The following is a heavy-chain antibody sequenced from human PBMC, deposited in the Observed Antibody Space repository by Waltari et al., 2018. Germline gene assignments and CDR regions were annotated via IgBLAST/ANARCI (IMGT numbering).Heavy chain of an antibody. J-gene: IGHJ4*02. V-gene: IGHV4-34*12. D-gene: IGHD2-2*01. CDR2: IIHSGST. CDR1: GGSLSGYY. Sequence: QVQLQQWGAGLLKPSETLSLTCAVYGGSLSGYYWSWIRQPPGKGLEWIGEIIHSGSTNTNPSRKSRVTISVYTSKNQFSLKLSSVPSADTAVYYCASNPRDQHDQDYWGQGTLVTVSS. CDR3: ASNPRDQHDQDY.